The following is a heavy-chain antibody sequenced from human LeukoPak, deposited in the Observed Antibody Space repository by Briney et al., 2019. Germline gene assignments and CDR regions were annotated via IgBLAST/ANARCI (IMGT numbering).Heavy chain of an antibody. CDR3: ARLQGVRSTMDYSGSYVY. D-gene: IGHD1-26*01. J-gene: IGHJ4*02. CDR2: IYYSGST. Sequence: SETLSLTCTVSGGSISSSSYYWGWIRQPPGKGLEWIGYIYYSGSTNYNPSLKSRVTISVDTSKNQFSLKLSSVTAADTAVYYCARLQGVRSTMDYSGSYVYWGQGTLVTVSS. CDR1: GGSISSSSYY. V-gene: IGHV4-61*05.